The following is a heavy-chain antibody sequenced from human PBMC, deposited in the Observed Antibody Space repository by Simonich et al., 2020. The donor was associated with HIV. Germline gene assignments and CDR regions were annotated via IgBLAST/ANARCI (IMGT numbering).Heavy chain of an antibody. D-gene: IGHD3-10*01. CDR2: ISWNSGSI. CDR1: GFTFDDYA. CDR3: AKDKGAYYGSGSPVY. Sequence: EVKLVESGGGLVQPGRSLRLACAASGFTFDDYAMQWVRQAPGKGMVWVSGISWNSGSIGDADSVKGRFTISRDNAKNSLYLQMNSLRAEDTALYYCAKDKGAYYGSGSPVYWGQGTLVTVSS. J-gene: IGHJ4*02. V-gene: IGHV3-9*01.